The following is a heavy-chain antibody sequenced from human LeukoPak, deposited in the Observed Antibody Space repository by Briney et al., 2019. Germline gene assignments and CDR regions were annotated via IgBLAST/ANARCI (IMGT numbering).Heavy chain of an antibody. CDR2: IYPRDGST. Sequence: WASVTVSCMASGYTFTSNYIHWVRQAPGQGLEWMGMIYPRDGSTSYAQKFQGRVTVTRDTSTSTVHMELSGLRSEDTAVYYCARDQEGFDYWGQGTLVTVSS. V-gene: IGHV1-46*01. J-gene: IGHJ4*02. CDR3: ARDQEGFDY. CDR1: GYTFTSNY.